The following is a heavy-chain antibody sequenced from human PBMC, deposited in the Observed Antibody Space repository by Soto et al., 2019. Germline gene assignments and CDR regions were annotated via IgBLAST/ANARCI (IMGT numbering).Heavy chain of an antibody. Sequence: GGSLRLSCAASGFTFSSYSMNWVRQAPGKGLEWVSYISSSSSTIYYADSVKGRFTISRDNAKNSLYLQMNSLRDEDTAVYYCARVPPYCSGGSCWDYYYGMDVWGQGTTVTVSS. CDR2: ISSSSSTI. J-gene: IGHJ6*02. CDR1: GFTFSSYS. V-gene: IGHV3-48*02. D-gene: IGHD2-15*01. CDR3: ARVPPYCSGGSCWDYYYGMDV.